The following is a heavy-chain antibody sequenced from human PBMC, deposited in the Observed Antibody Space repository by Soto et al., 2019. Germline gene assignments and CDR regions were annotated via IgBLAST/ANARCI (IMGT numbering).Heavy chain of an antibody. CDR1: GFTFSTNV. J-gene: IGHJ4*02. Sequence: EVQLLESGGGLVQPGGSLRLPCAASGFTFSTNVMSWVRQAPGKGLEWVSGISGSGGSTYHADSVKGRFTISRDNSKNTLYLQMNSLRAEDTAIYYCAKAKSNSGWLLDSWGQGTLVTVSS. V-gene: IGHV3-23*01. CDR3: AKAKSNSGWLLDS. CDR2: ISGSGGST. D-gene: IGHD6-19*01.